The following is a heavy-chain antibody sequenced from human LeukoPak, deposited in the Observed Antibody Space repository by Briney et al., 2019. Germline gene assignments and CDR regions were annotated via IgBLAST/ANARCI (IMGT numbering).Heavy chain of an antibody. D-gene: IGHD2-15*01. Sequence: ASVKLSCKASGYTFTDYHLHWVRQAPGQGLEWMGWINPNSGGTNYAQKFQGRVTMNRDTSINTAYIELNRLRSDDTAVYYCARGYCTGGSCSGAWFDPWGQGTLVTVSS. CDR2: INPNSGGT. J-gene: IGHJ5*02. V-gene: IGHV1-2*02. CDR3: ARGYCTGGSCSGAWFDP. CDR1: GYTFTDYH.